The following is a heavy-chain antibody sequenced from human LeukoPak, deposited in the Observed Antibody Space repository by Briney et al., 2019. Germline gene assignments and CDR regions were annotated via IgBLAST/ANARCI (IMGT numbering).Heavy chain of an antibody. D-gene: IGHD2-2*01. CDR3: ARDKLVGYYYGMDV. Sequence: SETLFLTCTVSGGSVSSGSYYWSWIRQPPGKGLEWIGYIYYSGSTNYNPSLKSRVTISVDTSKNQFSLKLSSVTAADTAMYYCARDKLVGYYYGMDVWGQGTTVTVSS. V-gene: IGHV4-61*01. CDR1: GGSVSSGSYY. CDR2: IYYSGST. J-gene: IGHJ6*02.